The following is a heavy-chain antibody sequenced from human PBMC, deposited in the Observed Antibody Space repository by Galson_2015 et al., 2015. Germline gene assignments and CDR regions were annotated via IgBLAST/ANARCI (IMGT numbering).Heavy chain of an antibody. CDR2: ICSNGGT. CDR1: GGSVRSGNYS. D-gene: IGHD3-16*02. CDR3: ARSHGTFRDCVWASDRLCS. Sequence: SETLSLTCSVSGGSVRSGNYSWTWIRQPPGKTLEWIGDICSNGGTKYSPSLKSRVSISLDKSKNQFSVRLNSVTPADTSVYYCARSHGTFRDCVWASDRLCSWCQGPLVTVSS. J-gene: IGHJ5*02. V-gene: IGHV4-61*01.